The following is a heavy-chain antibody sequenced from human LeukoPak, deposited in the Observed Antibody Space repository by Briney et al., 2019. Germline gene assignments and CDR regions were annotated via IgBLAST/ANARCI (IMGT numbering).Heavy chain of an antibody. J-gene: IGHJ4*02. Sequence: ASVTVSCEASGYTFTGYHIHWVRQAPGQGLEWMGWINPNSGGANSAQKFLGRVSMTRDTSISTVYMDLTSLRSDDTAVYFCARDSGSSGWDPTSFLDYWGQGTLVTVSS. CDR1: GYTFTGYH. CDR2: INPNSGGA. CDR3: ARDSGSSGWDPTSFLDY. D-gene: IGHD6-19*01. V-gene: IGHV1-2*02.